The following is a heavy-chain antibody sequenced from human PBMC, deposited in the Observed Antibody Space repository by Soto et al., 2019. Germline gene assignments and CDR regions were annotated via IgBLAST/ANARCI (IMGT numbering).Heavy chain of an antibody. CDR1: GGSISSSSYY. D-gene: IGHD3-10*01. J-gene: IGHJ4*02. CDR2: IYYSGST. Sequence: SETLSLTCTVSGGSISSSSYYWGWIRQPPGKGLEWIGSIYYSGSTYYNPSLKSRVTISVDTSKNQFSLKLSSVTAADTAVYYCATLWFGESPYRGQGTLVPVSS. CDR3: ATLWFGESPY. V-gene: IGHV4-39*01.